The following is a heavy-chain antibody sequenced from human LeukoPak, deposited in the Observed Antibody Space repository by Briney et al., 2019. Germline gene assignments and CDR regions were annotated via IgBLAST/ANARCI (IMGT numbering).Heavy chain of an antibody. CDR1: GFTFSSYW. Sequence: PGGSLTLSCTVSGFTFSSYWMTWVRQLPGNGLQWVANINQDGREKYYMDSMKGRLNISRDNTENSVFLQLTSLRPEDTGIYFCAKGRDYGDFWGQGTLVAVSS. J-gene: IGHJ4*02. V-gene: IGHV3-7*01. CDR3: AKGRDYGDF. CDR2: INQDGREK.